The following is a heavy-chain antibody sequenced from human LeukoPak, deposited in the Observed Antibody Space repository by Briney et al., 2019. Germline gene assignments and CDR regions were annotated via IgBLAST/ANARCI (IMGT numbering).Heavy chain of an antibody. V-gene: IGHV4-61*02. CDR1: GGSISSGSYY. D-gene: IGHD3-10*01. CDR2: IYTSGST. Sequence: PSQTLSLTCTVSGGSISSGSYYWSWIRHPAGKGLEWIGRIYTSGSTNYNPSLKSRVTISVDTSKNQFSLKLSSVTAADTAVYYCARDGSAMVRGYYYYYMDVWGKGTTVTVSS. CDR3: ARDGSAMVRGYYYYYMDV. J-gene: IGHJ6*03.